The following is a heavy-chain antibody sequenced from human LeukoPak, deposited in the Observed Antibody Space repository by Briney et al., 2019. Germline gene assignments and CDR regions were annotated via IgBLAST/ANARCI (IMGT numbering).Heavy chain of an antibody. CDR3: ARHVAWSISYYLDY. J-gene: IGHJ4*02. CDR2: IYPGDSDT. D-gene: IGHD3-3*02. V-gene: IGHV5-51*01. Sequence: ESLKISCKGSVYSFTSYWIVWVRQMPGKGLEWMGIIYPGDSDTRYSPSFQGQVTISADKSISTAYLQWSSLKASDTAMYYCARHVAWSISYYLDYWGQGTLVTVSS. CDR1: VYSFTSYW.